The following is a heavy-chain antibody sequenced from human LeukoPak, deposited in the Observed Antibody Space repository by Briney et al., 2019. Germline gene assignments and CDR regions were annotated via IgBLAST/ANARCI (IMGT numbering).Heavy chain of an antibody. Sequence: PSQTLSLTCTVSGGSISSGSYYWSWLRHPAGKGLEWIGRIYTSGSTNYNPSLKSRVTISVDTSKNQFSLKLSSVTAADTAVYYCARARGGSYFRYYYYMDVWGKGTTVTISS. CDR2: IYTSGST. CDR1: GGSISSGSYY. D-gene: IGHD1-26*01. V-gene: IGHV4-61*02. CDR3: ARARGGSYFRYYYYMDV. J-gene: IGHJ6*03.